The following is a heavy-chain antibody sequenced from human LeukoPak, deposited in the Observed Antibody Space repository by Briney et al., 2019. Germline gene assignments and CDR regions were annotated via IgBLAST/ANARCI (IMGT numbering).Heavy chain of an antibody. Sequence: GGSLRLSCVVSGFTFSSYAMSWVRQAPGKGLEWVSGLSCSGVSTYYADSVKRRFTISRDNSKNTLFLQMNSLRAEDTAVYYCAKRACSSTTCQGYYFDYWGQGALVTVSS. CDR2: LSCSGVST. J-gene: IGHJ4*02. D-gene: IGHD2-2*01. CDR1: GFTFSSYA. V-gene: IGHV3-23*01. CDR3: AKRACSSTTCQGYYFDY.